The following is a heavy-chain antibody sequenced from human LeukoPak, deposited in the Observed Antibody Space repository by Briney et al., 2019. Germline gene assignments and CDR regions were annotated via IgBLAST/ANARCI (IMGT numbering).Heavy chain of an antibody. D-gene: IGHD2-2*01. CDR3: AKSRRVVVPAALDY. V-gene: IGHV1-69*13. CDR2: IIPIFGTA. J-gene: IGHJ4*02. CDR1: GGTFSSYA. Sequence: GASVKVSCKASGGTFSSYAISWVRQAPGQGLEWMGGIIPIFGTANCAQKFQGRVTITADESTSTAYMEPSSLRSEDTAVYYCAKSRRVVVPAALDYWGQGTLVTVSS.